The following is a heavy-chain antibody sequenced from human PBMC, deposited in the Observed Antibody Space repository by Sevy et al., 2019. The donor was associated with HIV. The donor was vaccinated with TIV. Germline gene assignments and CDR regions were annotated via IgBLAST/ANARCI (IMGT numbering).Heavy chain of an antibody. J-gene: IGHJ4*02. D-gene: IGHD1-1*01. Sequence: GGSLRLSCAASGFTFSDYYMSWIRQAPGKGLEWVSYISSSGSTIYYADSVKGRFTISRDNAKNSLYLQMNSLRAEDTAVYYCARDSSVTTRVSDYFDYWGQGTLVTVSS. CDR2: ISSSGSTI. CDR3: ARDSSVTTRVSDYFDY. CDR1: GFTFSDYY. V-gene: IGHV3-11*04.